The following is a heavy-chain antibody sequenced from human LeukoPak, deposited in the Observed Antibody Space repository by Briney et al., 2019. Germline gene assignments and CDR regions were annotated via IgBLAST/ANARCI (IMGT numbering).Heavy chain of an antibody. V-gene: IGHV3-7*03. CDR1: GFTFSSHW. J-gene: IGHJ4*02. Sequence: GGSLRLSCAASGFTFSSHWMTWVRQAPGKGLEWGANIKEDGSRKNYVDSVKGRVTIARDNPKNSLYLQMNSLRAEDPAVYYCATPLDYFDGSGSHQGGDWGQGTLVAVSS. CDR3: ATPLDYFDGSGSHQGGD. D-gene: IGHD3-22*01. CDR2: IKEDGSRK.